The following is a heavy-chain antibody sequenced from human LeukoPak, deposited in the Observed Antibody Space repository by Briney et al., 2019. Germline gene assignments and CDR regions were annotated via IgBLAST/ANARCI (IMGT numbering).Heavy chain of an antibody. J-gene: IGHJ6*03. CDR3: ARDGYSDYYYYYMDV. CDR2: MNPNSGNT. Sequence: ASVKVSCKASGYTFTSYDINWVRQATGQGLEWMGWMNPNSGNTGYAQKFQGRVTMTRNTSISTAYMELSSLRSDDTAVYYCARDGYSDYYYYYMDVWGKGTTVTISS. CDR1: GYTFTSYD. V-gene: IGHV1-8*02. D-gene: IGHD2-15*01.